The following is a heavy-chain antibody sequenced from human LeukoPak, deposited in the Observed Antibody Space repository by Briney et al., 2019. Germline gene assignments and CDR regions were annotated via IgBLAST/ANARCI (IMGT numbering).Heavy chain of an antibody. Sequence: PGGSLRLSCAASGFTFSSYEMNWVRQAPGKGLDGVSYISSSGSTIYYADSVKGRFTISRDNAKNSLYLQMNSLRAEDTAVYYCARDRGTLRIDYWGQGTLVTVSS. J-gene: IGHJ4*02. V-gene: IGHV3-48*03. CDR1: GFTFSSYE. D-gene: IGHD2/OR15-2a*01. CDR3: ARDRGTLRIDY. CDR2: ISSSGSTI.